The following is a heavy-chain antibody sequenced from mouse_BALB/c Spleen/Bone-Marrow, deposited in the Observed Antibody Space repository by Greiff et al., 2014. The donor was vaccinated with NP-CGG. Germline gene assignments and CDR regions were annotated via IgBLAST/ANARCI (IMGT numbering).Heavy chain of an antibody. CDR2: IYPGNVNT. CDR3: ARHKWAMDY. D-gene: IGHD1-3*01. CDR1: GYTFTSYY. V-gene: IGHV1S56*01. J-gene: IGHJ4*01. Sequence: VQLQQSGPELVKPGASVRIFCKASGYTFTSYYIHWVKQRPGQGLEWIGWIYPGNVNTKYNEKFKVKATLTADKSSSTAYMQLSSPTSEDSAVYFCARHKWAMDYWGQGTSVTVSS.